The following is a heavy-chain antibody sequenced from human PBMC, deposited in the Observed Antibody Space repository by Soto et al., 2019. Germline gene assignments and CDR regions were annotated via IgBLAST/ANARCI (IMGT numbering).Heavy chain of an antibody. J-gene: IGHJ6*02. V-gene: IGHV4-61*05. D-gene: IGHD2-15*01. CDR1: GGSISSSSYY. CDR3: ARHMVVLNFYYGMDV. Sequence: SETLSLTCTVSGGSISSSSYYWSWIRQAPGKGLEWIGYVYSSGITTYNPSLASRVTISDDTSKNQVSLRLTSVTAADTAVYYCARHMVVLNFYYGMDVWGQGTTVTVSS. CDR2: VYSSGIT.